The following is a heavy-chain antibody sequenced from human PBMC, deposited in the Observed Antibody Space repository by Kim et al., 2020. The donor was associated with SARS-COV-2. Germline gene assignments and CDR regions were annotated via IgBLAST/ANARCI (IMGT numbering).Heavy chain of an antibody. V-gene: IGHV3-21*01. CDR3: ARGRTMVRTMDV. J-gene: IGHJ6*02. CDR1: GFTFSSYS. D-gene: IGHD3-10*01. CDR2: ISSSSYI. Sequence: GGSLRLSCAASGFTFSSYSMNWVRQAPGKGLEWVSSISSSSYIYYADSVKGRFTISRDNAKNSLYLQMNSLRAEDTAVYYCARGRTMVRTMDVWGQGTTVTVSS.